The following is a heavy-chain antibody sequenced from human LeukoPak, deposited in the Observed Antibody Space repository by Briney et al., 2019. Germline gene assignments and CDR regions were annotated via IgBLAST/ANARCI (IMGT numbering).Heavy chain of an antibody. V-gene: IGHV4-59*01. D-gene: IGHD5-24*01. J-gene: IGHJ3*02. Sequence: SETLSLTCTVSGGSISSYYWSWVRQPPGKGLEWIGYIYYSGSTNYNPSLKSRVTISVDTSKNQFSLKLSSVTAADTAVYYCARDHGGYNVSHPYDAFDIWGQGTMVTVSS. CDR3: ARDHGGYNVSHPYDAFDI. CDR2: IYYSGST. CDR1: GGSISSYY.